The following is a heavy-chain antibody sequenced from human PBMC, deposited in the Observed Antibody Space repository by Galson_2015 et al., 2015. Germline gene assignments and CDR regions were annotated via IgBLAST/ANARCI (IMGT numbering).Heavy chain of an antibody. J-gene: IGHJ6*02. Sequence: SVKVSCKASGGTFSSYAISWVRQAPGQGLEWMGGIIPIFGTANYAQKFQGRVTITADESTSTAYMELSSLRSEDTAVYYCASRITGTTYGMDVRGQGTTVTVSS. V-gene: IGHV1-69*13. D-gene: IGHD1-7*01. CDR1: GGTFSSYA. CDR2: IIPIFGTA. CDR3: ASRITGTTYGMDV.